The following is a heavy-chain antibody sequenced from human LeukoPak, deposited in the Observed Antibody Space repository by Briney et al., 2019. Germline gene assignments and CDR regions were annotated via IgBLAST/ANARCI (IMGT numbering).Heavy chain of an antibody. V-gene: IGHV4-61*08. CDR2: IYYSGST. J-gene: IGHJ4*02. CDR3: ARARGIFGVVEFDY. Sequence: SETLSLTCTVSGDSISSGGYYWSWIRQPPGKGLEWIGYIYYSGSTNYNPSLKSRVTISVDTSKNQFPLKLSSVTAADTAVYYCARARGIFGVVEFDYWGQGTLVTVSS. CDR1: GDSISSGGYY. D-gene: IGHD3-3*01.